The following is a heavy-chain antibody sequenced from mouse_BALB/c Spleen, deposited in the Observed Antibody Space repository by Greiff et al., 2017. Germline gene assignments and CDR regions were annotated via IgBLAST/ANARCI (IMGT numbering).Heavy chain of an antibody. J-gene: IGHJ3*01. D-gene: IGHD2-2*01. CDR2: IYPGNSDT. Sequence: EVQLQESGTVLARPGASVKMSCKASGYTFTSYWMHWVKQRPGQGLEWIGAIYPGNSDTSYNQKFKGKAKLTAVTSTSTAYMELSSLTNEDSAVYYCTRIYYGYVLFAYWGQGTLVTVSA. CDR1: GYTFTSYW. CDR3: TRIYYGYVLFAY. V-gene: IGHV1-5*01.